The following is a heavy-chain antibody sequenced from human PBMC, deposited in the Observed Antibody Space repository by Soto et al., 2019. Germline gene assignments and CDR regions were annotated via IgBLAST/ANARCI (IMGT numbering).Heavy chain of an antibody. CDR2: IYYSGYT. CDR3: ARGVVDVAATSGAHLYYFDY. Sequence: PSETLSLTCTVSGGSISSYHWSWIRQPPGKGLEWIGYIYYSGYTNYNPSLKSRVTISVDTSKNQLSLKLSSVTAADTAVYYCARGVVDVAATSGAHLYYFDYWSQGTLVTVSS. V-gene: IGHV4-59*01. CDR1: GGSISSYH. J-gene: IGHJ4*02. D-gene: IGHD2-15*01.